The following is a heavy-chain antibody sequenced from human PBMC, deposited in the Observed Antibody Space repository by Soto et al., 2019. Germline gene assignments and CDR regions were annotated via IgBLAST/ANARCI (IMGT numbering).Heavy chain of an antibody. V-gene: IGHV3-23*01. Sequence: GGSLRLSCAASEFTFSSYAMSWVRQAPGKGLEWVSGISGSGGSTYYADSVQGRFTVSRDNSKNTLYLQMNSLRAEDTAVYYCAKDPHGGYAQGADYWRQGTLVTVSS. CDR1: EFTFSSYA. CDR2: ISGSGGST. CDR3: AKDPHGGYAQGADY. D-gene: IGHD5-12*01. J-gene: IGHJ4*02.